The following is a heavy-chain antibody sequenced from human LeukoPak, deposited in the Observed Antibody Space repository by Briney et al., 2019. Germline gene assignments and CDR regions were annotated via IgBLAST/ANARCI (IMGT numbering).Heavy chain of an antibody. CDR3: ARGVPAAFSFDY. D-gene: IGHD2-2*01. V-gene: IGHV4-39*07. J-gene: IGHJ4*02. Sequence: PSETLSLACTVSGGSISSSTYYWGWIRQPPGKGLEWIGSIYYSGSTYYNPSLKSRVTISVDTSKNQFSLKLSSVTAADTAVYYCARGVPAAFSFDYWGQGTLVTVSS. CDR1: GGSISSSTYY. CDR2: IYYSGST.